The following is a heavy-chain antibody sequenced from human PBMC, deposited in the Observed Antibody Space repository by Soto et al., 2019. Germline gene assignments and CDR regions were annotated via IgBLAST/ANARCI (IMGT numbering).Heavy chain of an antibody. Sequence: SETLSLTCAVSGYSISSGYYWGWIRQPPGKGLEWIGSIYHSGSTYYNPSLKSRVTISVDTSKNQFSLKLSSVTAADTAVYYCARDAGLDYYDSSGPDYWGQGTLVTVSS. J-gene: IGHJ4*02. V-gene: IGHV4-38-2*02. CDR2: IYHSGST. D-gene: IGHD3-22*01. CDR3: ARDAGLDYYDSSGPDY. CDR1: GYSISSGYY.